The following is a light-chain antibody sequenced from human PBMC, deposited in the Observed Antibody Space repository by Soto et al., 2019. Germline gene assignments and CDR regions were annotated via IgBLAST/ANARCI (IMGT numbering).Light chain of an antibody. CDR1: QGISSY. V-gene: IGKV1-9*01. CDR3: QQLNSYPWT. CDR2: AAS. J-gene: IGKJ1*01. Sequence: DIQLTQSPSFLSASVGDRVTITCRASQGISSYLAWYQQKPGKAPKLLIYAASTLQSGVPSRFSGSGSGTAIPHPIRRLQPEGFATYYCQQLNSYPWTFGQGTKVEIK.